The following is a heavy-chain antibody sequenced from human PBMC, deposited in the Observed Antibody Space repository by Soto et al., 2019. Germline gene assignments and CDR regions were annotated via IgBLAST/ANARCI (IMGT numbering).Heavy chain of an antibody. V-gene: IGHV3-15*01. CDR3: TACSSSWSGDYYFDY. CDR1: GFTFSNAW. Sequence: GGSLRLSCAASGFTFSNAWMSWVRQAPGKGLEWVGRIKSKTDGGTTDYAAPVKGRFTISRDDSKNMLYLQMNSLKTEDTAVYYCTACSSSWSGDYYFDYWGQGTLVTVSS. D-gene: IGHD6-13*01. CDR2: IKSKTDGGTT. J-gene: IGHJ4*02.